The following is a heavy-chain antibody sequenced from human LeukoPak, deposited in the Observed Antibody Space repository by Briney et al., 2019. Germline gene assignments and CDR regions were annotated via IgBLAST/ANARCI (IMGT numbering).Heavy chain of an antibody. CDR2: INPNSGGT. V-gene: IGHV1-2*02. J-gene: IGHJ5*02. CDR3: ARGGQWRRHYNWFGP. D-gene: IGHD6-19*01. Sequence: ASVKVSCKASGYTFTGYYMHWVRQAPGQGLEWMGWINPNSGGTNYAQKFQGRVTMTRDTSISTAYMELSRLRSDDTAVYYCARGGQWRRHYNWFGPWGQGTLVTVSS. CDR1: GYTFTGYY.